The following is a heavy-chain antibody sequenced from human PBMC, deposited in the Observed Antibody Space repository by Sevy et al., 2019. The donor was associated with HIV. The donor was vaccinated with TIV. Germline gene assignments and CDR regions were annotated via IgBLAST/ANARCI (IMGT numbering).Heavy chain of an antibody. CDR3: ARRGTMGYYYYGMDV. V-gene: IGHV4-59*01. D-gene: IGHD3-10*01. CDR2: IYYSGST. CDR1: GGSISSYY. Sequence: SETLSLTCTVSGGSISSYYWSWIRQPPGKGLEWIGNIYYSGSTNYNPSLKSRVTISVDTSKNQFSRKLRSVTAADTAVYDCARRGTMGYYYYGMDVWGQGTTVTVSS. J-gene: IGHJ6*02.